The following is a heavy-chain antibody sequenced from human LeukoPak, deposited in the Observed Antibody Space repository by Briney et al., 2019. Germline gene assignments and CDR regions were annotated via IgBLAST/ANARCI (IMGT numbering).Heavy chain of an antibody. CDR3: ARSNGAVYFDY. J-gene: IGHJ4*02. CDR2: IIPIFGTA. Sequence: SVKVSCKASGGTFSSYAISWVRQAPGQGLEWMGGIIPIFGTANYAQKFQGRVTITADKSTSTAYMDLSSLRSEDTAVYYCARSNGAVYFDYWGQGTLVTVSS. D-gene: IGHD3-10*01. CDR1: GGTFSSYA. V-gene: IGHV1-69*06.